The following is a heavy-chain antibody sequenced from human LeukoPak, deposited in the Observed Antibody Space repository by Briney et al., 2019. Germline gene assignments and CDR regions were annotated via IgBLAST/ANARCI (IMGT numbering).Heavy chain of an antibody. J-gene: IGHJ1*01. D-gene: IGHD4-17*01. CDR3: ARHNYGDYVEYFQH. CDR1: GGSISSRSYY. CDR2: IYYSGST. V-gene: IGHV4-39*01. Sequence: PSETLSLTCTVSGGSISSRSYYWGWIRQPPGKGLEWIGSIYYSGSTYYNPSLKSRVTISVDTSKNQFSLKLSSVTAADTAVYYCARHNYGDYVEYFQHWGQGTLVTVSS.